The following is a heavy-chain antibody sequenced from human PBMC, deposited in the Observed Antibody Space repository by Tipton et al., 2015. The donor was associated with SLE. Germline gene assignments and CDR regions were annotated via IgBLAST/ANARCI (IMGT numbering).Heavy chain of an antibody. CDR1: GYKFVTYD. CDR2: MDPISGKT. CDR3: ARDGAIGARPGSFDY. D-gene: IGHD6-6*01. J-gene: IGHJ4*02. Sequence: QSGPEVKKPGASVKVSCRTSGYKFVTYDINWVRQATGQGLEWMGWMDPISGKTAYAQKFQGRVTMTRNTSISTAYMELTNLRSEDTAVYFCARDGAIGARPGSFDYWGQGALVTVSS. V-gene: IGHV1-8*01.